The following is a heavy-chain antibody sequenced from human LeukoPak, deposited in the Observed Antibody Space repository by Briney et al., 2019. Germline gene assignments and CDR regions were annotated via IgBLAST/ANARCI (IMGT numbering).Heavy chain of an antibody. CDR1: GFTFSSYS. D-gene: IGHD1-26*01. CDR3: TTDSIVGAIKNAFDI. CDR2: ISSSSSYI. J-gene: IGHJ3*02. Sequence: SPGGSLRLSCAASGFTFSSYSMNWVRQAPGRGLEWVSSISSSSSYIYYADSVKGRFTISRDNAKNSLYLQMNSLRAEDTAVYYCTTDSIVGAIKNAFDIWGQGTLVTVSS. V-gene: IGHV3-21*01.